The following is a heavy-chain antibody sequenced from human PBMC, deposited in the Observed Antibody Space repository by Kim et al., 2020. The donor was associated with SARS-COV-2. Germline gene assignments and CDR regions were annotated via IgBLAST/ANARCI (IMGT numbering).Heavy chain of an antibody. D-gene: IGHD3-16*02. V-gene: IGHV4-34*01. J-gene: IGHJ5*02. CDR3: ARSQGYVWGSYRLKFDP. Sequence: LKSRVTISVDTSKNQFSLKLSSVTAADTAVYYCARSQGYVWGSYRLKFDPWGQGTLVTVSS.